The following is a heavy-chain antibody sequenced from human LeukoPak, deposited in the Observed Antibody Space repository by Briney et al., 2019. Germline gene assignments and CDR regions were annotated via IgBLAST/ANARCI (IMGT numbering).Heavy chain of an antibody. CDR3: ARTPYDYVWGSYMRYFDY. V-gene: IGHV4-34*01. CDR2: INHSGST. CDR1: GGSFSGYY. D-gene: IGHD3-16*01. J-gene: IGHJ4*02. Sequence: PSETLSLTCAVYGGSFSGYYWSWIRQPPGKGLEWLGEINHSGSTNYNPSLKSRVTISVDTSKNQFSLKLSYVTAADTAVYYCARTPYDYVWGSYMRYFDYWGQGTLVTVSS.